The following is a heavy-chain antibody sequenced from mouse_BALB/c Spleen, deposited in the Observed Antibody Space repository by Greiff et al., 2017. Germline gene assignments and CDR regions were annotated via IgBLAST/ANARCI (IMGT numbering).Heavy chain of an antibody. CDR2: ISYSGST. CDR1: GYSITSDYA. V-gene: IGHV3-2*02. J-gene: IGHJ4*01. D-gene: IGHD2-3*01. CDR3: ARGDGYYRESCAMDY. Sequence: EVKLQESGPGLVKPSQSLSLTCTVTGYSITSDYAWNWIRQFPGNKLEWMGYISYSGSTSYNPSLKSRISITRDTSKNQFFLQLNSVTTEDTATYYCARGDGYYRESCAMDYWGQGTSVTVSS.